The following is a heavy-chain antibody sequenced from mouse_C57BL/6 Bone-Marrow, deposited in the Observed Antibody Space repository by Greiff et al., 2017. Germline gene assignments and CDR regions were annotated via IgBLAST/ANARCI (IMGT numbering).Heavy chain of an antibody. V-gene: IGHV14-2*01. CDR2: INPGDGGT. CDR3: TRARNFYCFDY. J-gene: IGHJ2*01. D-gene: IGHD2-1*01. Sequence: VQLQQSGAELVKPGASVKLSCTASGFTFNDYYIHWVKQRPEQGLEWIGNINPGDGGTKYAPKFKDKATLTADKSSNTAYLQLSSLTSEDTAVYYGTRARNFYCFDYWGQGTTLTVSA. CDR1: GFTFNDYY.